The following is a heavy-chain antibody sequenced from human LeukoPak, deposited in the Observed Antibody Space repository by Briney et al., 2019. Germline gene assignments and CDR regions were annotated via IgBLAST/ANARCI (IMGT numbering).Heavy chain of an antibody. CDR2: IRYDGSNK. CDR1: GFTFSSYG. D-gene: IGHD2-8*01. V-gene: IGHV3-30*02. Sequence: PGGSLRLSCAASGFTFSSYGMHWVRQAPGKGPEWVAFIRYDGSNKYYADSVKGRFTISRDNSKNTLYLQMNSLRAEDTAVYYCAKGGGWYGGDCTNGVCYEGYWGQGTLVTVSS. J-gene: IGHJ4*02. CDR3: AKGGGWYGGDCTNGVCYEGY.